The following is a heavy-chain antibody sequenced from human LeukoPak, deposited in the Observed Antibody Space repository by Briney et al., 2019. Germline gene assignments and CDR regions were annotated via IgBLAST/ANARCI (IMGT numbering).Heavy chain of an antibody. CDR1: GGTFSSYA. CDR2: IIPIFGTA. Sequence: SVKVSCKTSGGTFSSYAISWVRQAPGQGLEWMGGIIPIFGTANYAQKFQGRVTITADESTSTAYMELSSLRSEDTAVYYCARLGPGGMATITNWGQGTLVTVSS. D-gene: IGHD5-24*01. CDR3: ARLGPGGMATITN. J-gene: IGHJ4*02. V-gene: IGHV1-69*13.